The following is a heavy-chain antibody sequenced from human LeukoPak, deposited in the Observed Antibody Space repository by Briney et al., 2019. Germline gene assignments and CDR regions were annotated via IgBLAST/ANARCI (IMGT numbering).Heavy chain of an antibody. Sequence: SETLSLTCTVSGGSISSGGYYWSWIRQPPGKGLEWIGYIYHSGSTYYNPSLKSRVTISVDRSKNQFSLKLSSVTAADTAVYYCARGADDYVWGSYRPNWYFDLWGRGTLVTVSS. CDR2: IYHSGST. V-gene: IGHV4-30-2*01. D-gene: IGHD3-16*02. CDR1: GGSISSGGYY. J-gene: IGHJ2*01. CDR3: ARGADDYVWGSYRPNWYFDL.